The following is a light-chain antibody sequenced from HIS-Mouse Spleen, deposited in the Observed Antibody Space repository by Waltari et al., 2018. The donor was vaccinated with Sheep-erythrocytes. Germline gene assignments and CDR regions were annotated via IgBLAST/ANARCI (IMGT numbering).Light chain of an antibody. J-gene: IGLJ3*02. V-gene: IGLV2-23*01. CDR1: SSDVGSYNL. Sequence: QSALTQPASVSGSPGQSITISCTGTSSDVGSYNLVSWYQQHPGKAPKLMIYEGSKRPSGVSKRFSGSKSGNTASLTISVLQADDEADYYCCSYAGSSTPWVFGGGTKLTVL. CDR3: CSYAGSSTPWV. CDR2: EGS.